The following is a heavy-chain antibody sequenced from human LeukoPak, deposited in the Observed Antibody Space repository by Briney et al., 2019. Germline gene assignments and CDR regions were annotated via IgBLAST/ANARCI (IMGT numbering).Heavy chain of an antibody. CDR2: INHRGST. Sequence: PSETLSLTCAVYGESLSKYYWTWLRQSPGEGLEWIGEINHRGSTNLNPSLKSRVTLSVDTSKHQFSLKLTSVTAADAAVYYCASSVGSTDYWGQGTLVTVSS. CDR3: ASSVGSTDY. D-gene: IGHD1-26*01. V-gene: IGHV4-34*01. J-gene: IGHJ4*02. CDR1: GESLSKYY.